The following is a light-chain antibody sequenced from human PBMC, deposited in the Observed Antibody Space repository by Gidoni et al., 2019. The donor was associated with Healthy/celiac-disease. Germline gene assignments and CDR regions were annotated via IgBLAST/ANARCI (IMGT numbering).Light chain of an antibody. CDR3: YSYAGSSTWV. Sequence: QSALTHPSSLSRSPCQSITISCTGTSSHVGCDNLVSWYQQPPGKAPKLMIYEDSKRPSGVSNRFSGSKSGNTASLTISGLQAEDEADYYCYSYAGSSTWVFGGGTKLTVL. CDR2: EDS. CDR1: SSHVGCDNL. V-gene: IGLV2-23*01. J-gene: IGLJ2*01.